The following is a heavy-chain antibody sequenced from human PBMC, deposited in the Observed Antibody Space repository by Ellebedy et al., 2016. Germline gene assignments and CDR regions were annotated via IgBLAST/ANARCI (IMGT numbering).Heavy chain of an antibody. Sequence: SETLSLTXTVSGGSISSYYWSWIRQPPGKGLEWIGYIYYSGSTNYNPSLKSRVTISVDTSKNQFSLKLSSVTAADTAVYYCARGANHYPGAGTFDIWGQGTMVTVSS. V-gene: IGHV4-59*01. D-gene: IGHD6-13*01. CDR1: GGSISSYY. CDR2: IYYSGST. CDR3: ARGANHYPGAGTFDI. J-gene: IGHJ3*02.